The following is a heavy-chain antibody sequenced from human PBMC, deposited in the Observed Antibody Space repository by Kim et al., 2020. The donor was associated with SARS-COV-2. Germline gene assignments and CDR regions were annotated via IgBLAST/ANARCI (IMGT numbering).Heavy chain of an antibody. CDR1: GFTFSSYG. CDR3: AKDHAAGSYGMDV. D-gene: IGHD6-13*01. V-gene: IGHV3-33*06. Sequence: GGSLRLSCAASGFTFSSYGMHWVRQAPGKGLEWVAVIWYDGSNKYYADSVKGRFTISRDNSKNTLYLQMNSLRAEDTAVYYCAKDHAAGSYGMDVWGQGTTVTVSS. CDR2: IWYDGSNK. J-gene: IGHJ6*02.